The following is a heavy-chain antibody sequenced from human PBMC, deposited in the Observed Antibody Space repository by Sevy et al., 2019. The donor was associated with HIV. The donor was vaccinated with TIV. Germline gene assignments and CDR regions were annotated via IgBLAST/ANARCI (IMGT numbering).Heavy chain of an antibody. D-gene: IGHD2-21*01. J-gene: IGHJ6*02. CDR1: GYSFTSYW. CDR3: ARLDCGGDCYSGYYGMDV. Sequence: GESLKISCKGSGYSFTSYWIGWVRQMPGKGLEWMGIIYPGDSDTRYSPSFQGQVTISADKSISTASLQWSSLKASDTAMYYCARLDCGGDCYSGYYGMDVWGQGTTVTVSS. V-gene: IGHV5-51*01. CDR2: IYPGDSDT.